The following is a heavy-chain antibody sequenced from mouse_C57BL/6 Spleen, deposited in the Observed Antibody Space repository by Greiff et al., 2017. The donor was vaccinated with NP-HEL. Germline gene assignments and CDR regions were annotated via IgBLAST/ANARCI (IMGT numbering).Heavy chain of an antibody. J-gene: IGHJ1*03. D-gene: IGHD1-1*01. V-gene: IGHV2-5*01. Sequence: VQLQESGPGLVQPSQSLSITCTVSGFSLTSYGVHWVRQSPGKGLEWLGVIWRGGSTDYNAALMSRLSITKDNSKSQVFFKMNSLQADDTAIYYCAKPSIYYYGSSYWYFDVWGTGTTVTVSS. CDR1: GFSLTSYG. CDR2: IWRGGST. CDR3: AKPSIYYYGSSYWYFDV.